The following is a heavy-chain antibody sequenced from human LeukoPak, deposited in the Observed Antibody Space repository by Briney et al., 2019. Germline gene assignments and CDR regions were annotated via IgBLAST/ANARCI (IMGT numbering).Heavy chain of an antibody. CDR2: IIPILGIA. CDR1: GGTFSSYA. CDR3: ARGGCGGSCYSRTEYGMDV. Sequence: SVKVSCKASGGTFSSYAISWVRQAPGQGLEWMGRIIPILGIANYAQKFQGRVTITADKSTSTAYMELSSLRSEDTAVYYCARGGCGGSCYSRTEYGMDVWGQGTTVTVSS. V-gene: IGHV1-69*04. D-gene: IGHD2-15*01. J-gene: IGHJ6*02.